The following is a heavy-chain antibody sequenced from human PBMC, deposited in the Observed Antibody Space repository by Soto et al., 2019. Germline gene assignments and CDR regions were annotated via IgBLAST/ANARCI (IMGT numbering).Heavy chain of an antibody. CDR3: AIGRSAPGSQNNVYCDYGMDG. CDR2: IIAIFGTA. V-gene: IGHV1-69*12. Sequence: QVQLVQSGAEVKKPGSSVKVSCKASGGTFSSYAISWVRQAPGQGLEWMGGIIAIFGTANYAQKFQGRVTITADEPTGTAYIELSSLRPNDTAVYYCAIGRSAPGSQNNVYCDYGMDGLGQGNTVNVS. D-gene: IGHD1-1*01. CDR1: GGTFSSYA. J-gene: IGHJ6*02.